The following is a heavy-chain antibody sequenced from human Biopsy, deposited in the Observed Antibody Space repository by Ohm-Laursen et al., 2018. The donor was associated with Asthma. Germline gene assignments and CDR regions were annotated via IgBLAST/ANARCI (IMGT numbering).Heavy chain of an antibody. Sequence: ASVKVSCKASGYNFISFAIHWVRQAPGQRLEWMGWVNTGNGDTKYSQKFQGRVTITRDTSASTAYMELRSLRSEDTATYYCARTYYDFLTGQVKDVFGVWGQGTMITVSS. D-gene: IGHD3-9*01. J-gene: IGHJ3*01. V-gene: IGHV1-3*04. CDR1: GYNFISFA. CDR2: VNTGNGDT. CDR3: ARTYYDFLTGQVKDVFGV.